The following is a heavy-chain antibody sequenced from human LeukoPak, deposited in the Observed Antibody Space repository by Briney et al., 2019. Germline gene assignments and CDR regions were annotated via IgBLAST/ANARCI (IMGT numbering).Heavy chain of an antibody. V-gene: IGHV3-23*01. J-gene: IGHJ6*03. CDR2: ISGTGGST. CDR3: ARAGSWSHYYYYYMDV. D-gene: IGHD1-26*01. CDR1: GFTFRRYG. Sequence: PGGSLRLSCAASGFTFRRYGMSWVRQAPGKGLEWVSAISGTGGSTYYADSVKGRFTISRDNAKNSLYLQMNSLRAEDTAVYYCARAGSWSHYYYYYMDVWGKGTTVTISS.